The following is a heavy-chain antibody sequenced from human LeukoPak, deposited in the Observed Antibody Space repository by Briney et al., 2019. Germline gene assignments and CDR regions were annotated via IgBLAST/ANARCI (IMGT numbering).Heavy chain of an antibody. D-gene: IGHD3-3*01. J-gene: IGHJ4*02. CDR3: ASGILDYDFWSGSQYFDY. CDR2: ISSSSSYI. CDR1: GFTFSSYS. V-gene: IGHV3-21*01. Sequence: GGSLRLSCAASGFTFSSYSMNWVRQALGKGLEWVSSISSSSSYIYYADSVKGRFTISRDNAKNSLYLQMNSLRAEDTAVYYCASGILDYDFWSGSQYFDYWGQGTLVTVSS.